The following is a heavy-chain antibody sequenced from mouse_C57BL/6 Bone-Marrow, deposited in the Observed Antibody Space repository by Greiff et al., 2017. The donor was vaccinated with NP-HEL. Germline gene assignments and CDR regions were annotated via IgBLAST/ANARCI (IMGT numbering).Heavy chain of an antibody. J-gene: IGHJ4*01. Sequence: EVKLMESGGGLVQPGGSMKLSCAASGFTFSDAWMDWVRQSPEKGLEWVAEIRNKANNHATYYAESVKGRFTISRDDSKSSVYLQMNSLRAEDTGIYYCTRPDYYGSSSPYAMDYWGQGTSVTVSS. CDR2: IRNKANNHAT. V-gene: IGHV6-6*01. CDR1: GFTFSDAW. D-gene: IGHD1-1*01. CDR3: TRPDYYGSSSPYAMDY.